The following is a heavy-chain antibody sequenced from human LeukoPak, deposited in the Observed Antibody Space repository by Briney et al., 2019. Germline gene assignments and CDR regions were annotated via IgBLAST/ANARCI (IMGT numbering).Heavy chain of an antibody. V-gene: IGHV3-21*01. CDR3: ARGRGEFWSGYRYYYYYYYMDV. Sequence: GGSLSLPCAASGFTFSSYSMNWVRHAPGKGLEWVSSISSSSSYIYYADSVKGRFTISRDNAKNSLYLQMNSLRAEDTAVYYCARGRGEFWSGYRYYYYYYYMDVWGKGTTVTVSS. CDR1: GFTFSSYS. J-gene: IGHJ6*03. D-gene: IGHD3-3*01. CDR2: ISSSSSYI.